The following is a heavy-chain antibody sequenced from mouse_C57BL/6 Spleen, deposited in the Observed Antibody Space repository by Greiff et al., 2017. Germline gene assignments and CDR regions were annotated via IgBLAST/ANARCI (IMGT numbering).Heavy chain of an antibody. CDR3: ARERGYYGSRWFFDY. CDR1: GYTFTSYW. V-gene: IGHV1-69*01. Sequence: QVQLQQPGAELVMPGASVKLSCKASGYTFTSYWMHWVKQRPGQGLEWIGEIDPSDSYTNYNQKFKGKSTLTVDKSSSTAYMQLSSLTSEDSAVXYCARERGYYGSRWFFDYWGQGTTLTVSS. CDR2: IDPSDSYT. D-gene: IGHD1-1*01. J-gene: IGHJ2*01.